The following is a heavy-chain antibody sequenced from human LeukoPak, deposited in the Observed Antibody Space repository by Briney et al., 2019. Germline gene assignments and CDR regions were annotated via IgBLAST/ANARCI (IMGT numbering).Heavy chain of an antibody. D-gene: IGHD6-13*01. V-gene: IGHV4-39*07. J-gene: IGHJ3*01. CDR2: IYYSGNT. Sequence: PSETLSLTCTVSGDSISTSKSYWGWIRQPPLKGLEWIGSIYYSGNTYYNPSLKSRVTISVDTSKNQFSLKLSSVTAADTAVYYCARSWYSSSWHHAFDVWGQGTMVTAS. CDR1: GDSISTSKSY. CDR3: ARSWYSSSWHHAFDV.